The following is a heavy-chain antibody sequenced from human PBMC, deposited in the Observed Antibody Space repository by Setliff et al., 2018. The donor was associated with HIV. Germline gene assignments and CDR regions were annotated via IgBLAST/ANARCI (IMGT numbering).Heavy chain of an antibody. D-gene: IGHD6-19*01. J-gene: IGHJ4*02. CDR1: GFTFSNYG. CDR2: IRFDGGDK. Sequence: PGGSLRLSCAASGFTFSNYGMHWIRQAPDKGLEWVAFIRFDGGDKYYADSVKGRFTISRDNSKNALYLQMDSLRDEDTAVYFCARDPAMSGWALADWGQGTQVTVSS. V-gene: IGHV3-30*02. CDR3: ARDPAMSGWALAD.